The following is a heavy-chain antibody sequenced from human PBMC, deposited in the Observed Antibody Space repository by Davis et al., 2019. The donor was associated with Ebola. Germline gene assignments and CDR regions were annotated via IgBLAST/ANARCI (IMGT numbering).Heavy chain of an antibody. J-gene: IGHJ4*02. CDR3: TTLPTGARDY. CDR1: GFTFSYAW. CDR2: IKSKSDGGTT. D-gene: IGHD2-8*02. V-gene: IGHV3-15*01. Sequence: GESLKTSCAASGFTFSYAWMSWVCQAPGKGLEWVGRIKSKSDGGTTDYAAPVKGRFTNSRDYSKNTWNLQMNSLKADETAVYYCTTLPTGARDYWGQRTLVTVSS.